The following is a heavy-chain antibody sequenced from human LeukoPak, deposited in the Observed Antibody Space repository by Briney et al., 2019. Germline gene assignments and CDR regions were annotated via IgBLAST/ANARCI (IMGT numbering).Heavy chain of an antibody. D-gene: IGHD5-18*01. CDR1: GGSISSSSYY. CDR3: ATSSYGFGSWFDP. J-gene: IGHJ5*02. CDR2: IYYSGST. Sequence: SETLSLTCTVSGGSISSSSYYWGWIRQPPGKGLEWIGSIYYSGSTYYNPSLKSRVTISVDTSKNQFSLKLSSVTAADTAVYYCATSSYGFGSWFDPWGQGTLVTVSS. V-gene: IGHV4-39*07.